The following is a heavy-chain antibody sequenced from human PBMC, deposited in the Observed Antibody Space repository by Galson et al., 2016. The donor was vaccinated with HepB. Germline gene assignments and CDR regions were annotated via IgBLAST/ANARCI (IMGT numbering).Heavy chain of an antibody. Sequence: SETLSLTCTVSGVSVSGGAYHWAWIRQPTGQGLEWMAHTYYNEGNRYSPSLRSRIIISLDTSKNQLSLTLRSVTAADTAVYYCARAPGMDYDSSGYYPYFDYWGQGTLVTVSS. V-gene: IGHV4-61*08. CDR3: ARAPGMDYDSSGYYPYFDY. CDR1: GVSVSGGAYH. J-gene: IGHJ4*02. CDR2: TYYNEGN. D-gene: IGHD3-22*01.